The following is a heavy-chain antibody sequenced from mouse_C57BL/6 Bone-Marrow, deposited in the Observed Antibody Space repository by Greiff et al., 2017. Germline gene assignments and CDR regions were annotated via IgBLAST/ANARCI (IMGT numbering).Heavy chain of an antibody. Sequence: QVQLQQSGAELARPGASVKLSCKASGYTFTSYGISWVKQRTGQGLEWIGEIYPRSGNTYYNEKFKGKATLTADKSSSTAYMELRSLTSEDSAVYFCARRTTGVATGYFDVWGTGTTVTVSS. CDR1: GYTFTSYG. CDR2: IYPRSGNT. D-gene: IGHD1-1*01. V-gene: IGHV1-81*01. J-gene: IGHJ1*03. CDR3: ARRTTGVATGYFDV.